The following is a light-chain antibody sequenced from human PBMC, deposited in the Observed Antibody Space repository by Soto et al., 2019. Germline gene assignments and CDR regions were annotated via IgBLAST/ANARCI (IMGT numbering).Light chain of an antibody. Sequence: QSVLTQPRSVSGSPGQSVTISCTGTSSDVGAYNYVSWYQQHPGKAPNFMIYDVSKRPSGVPDRFSCSRSGNTASLTISGLQAEDEADYYCCSYAGSYTYVFGTGTKLTVL. CDR2: DVS. CDR1: SSDVGAYNY. V-gene: IGLV2-11*01. CDR3: CSYAGSYTYV. J-gene: IGLJ1*01.